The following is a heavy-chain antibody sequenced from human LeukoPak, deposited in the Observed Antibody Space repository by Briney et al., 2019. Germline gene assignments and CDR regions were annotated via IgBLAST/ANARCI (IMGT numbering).Heavy chain of an antibody. D-gene: IGHD3-22*01. CDR1: GYTFTGYY. V-gene: IGHV1-2*02. CDR3: ARDLSSSGYSSY. CDR2: INPNSGGT. J-gene: IGHJ4*02. Sequence: ASVKVSCKAPGYTFTGYYMHWVRQAPGQGLEWMGWINPNSGGTNYAQKFQGRVTMTRDTSISTAYMELSRLRSDDTAVYYCARDLSSSGYSSYWGQGTLVTVSS.